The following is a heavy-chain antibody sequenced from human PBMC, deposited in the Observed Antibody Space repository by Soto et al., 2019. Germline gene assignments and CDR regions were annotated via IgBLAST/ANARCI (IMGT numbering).Heavy chain of an antibody. CDR1: GFTFGSYW. J-gene: IGHJ5*02. CDR2: IKFDAREK. CDR3: ARGRHWFGP. V-gene: IGHV3-7*03. Sequence: GGSLSLSCAASGFTFGSYWMSWVRQAPGKGLEWLATIKFDAREKKYVDSVKGRVAISTDTSKNQVSLTLTAVNAADTAVYFCARGRHWFGPWGQGTLVTVSS.